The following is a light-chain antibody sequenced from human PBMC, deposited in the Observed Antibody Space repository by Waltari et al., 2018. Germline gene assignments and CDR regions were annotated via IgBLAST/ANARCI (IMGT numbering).Light chain of an antibody. CDR3: SSRDSSGDVI. CDR1: ILRVYY. Sequence: SSELTQDPAVSVALGQTVRITCQGDILRVYYPNWSQQKPGQAPLLVIYGKNNRPSGIPDRFSASTSGSTASLTITGAQAEDEAHYYCSSRDSSGDVIFGGGTKLTVL. V-gene: IGLV3-19*01. J-gene: IGLJ2*01. CDR2: GKN.